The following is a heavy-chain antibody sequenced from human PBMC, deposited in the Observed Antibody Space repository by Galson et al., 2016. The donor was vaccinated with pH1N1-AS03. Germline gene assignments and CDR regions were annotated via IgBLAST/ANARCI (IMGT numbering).Heavy chain of an antibody. V-gene: IGHV1-2*04. CDR1: GYIFTGFY. CDR3: ARDPRGPCTSTTCPTAYYFGMDG. Sequence: SVKASCKASGYIFTGFYVHWVRQAPGQGLEWMGWINPNSGVINYAQKFQAWVTMTRDTSISTAYMELYGLKSDDTAVYYCARDPRGPCTSTTCPTAYYFGMDGWGQGTTVIVSS. D-gene: IGHD2-2*01. J-gene: IGHJ6*02. CDR2: INPNSGVI.